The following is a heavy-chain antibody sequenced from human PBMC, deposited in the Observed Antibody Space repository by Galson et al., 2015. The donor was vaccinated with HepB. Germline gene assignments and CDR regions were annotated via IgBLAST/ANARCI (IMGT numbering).Heavy chain of an antibody. Sequence: SVKVSCKASGGTFSSYAISWVRQAPGQGLEWMGGIIPIFGIANYAQKFQGRVTITADESTSTAYMELSSLRSEDTAVYYCARGTVLRYFDWSRPDYYYYGMDVWGQGTTVTVSS. V-gene: IGHV1-69*13. CDR2: IIPIFGIA. CDR1: GGTFSSYA. D-gene: IGHD3-9*01. CDR3: ARGTVLRYFDWSRPDYYYYGMDV. J-gene: IGHJ6*02.